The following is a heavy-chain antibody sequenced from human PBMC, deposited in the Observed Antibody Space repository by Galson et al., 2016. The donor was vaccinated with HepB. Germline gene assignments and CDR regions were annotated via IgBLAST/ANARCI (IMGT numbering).Heavy chain of an antibody. CDR1: GFTFNLYA. D-gene: IGHD2-2*01. CDR3: AKSGCCTSSPCYRFYYYSGMDG. V-gene: IGHV3-23*01. J-gene: IGHJ6*02. Sequence: SLRLSCAASGFTFNLYAMSWVRQAPGKGLEWVSGISGSGDSTYYADSVKGRFAISRDNSKNTLYLQMHSLRAEDTALYYCAKSGCCTSSPCYRFYYYSGMDGWGQGTTVTVSS. CDR2: ISGSGDST.